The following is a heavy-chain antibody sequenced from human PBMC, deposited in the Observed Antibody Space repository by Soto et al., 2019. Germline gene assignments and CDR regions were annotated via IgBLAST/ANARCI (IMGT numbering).Heavy chain of an antibody. CDR2: IYYSGST. Sequence: SETLSLTCTVSGGSISSSSYYWGWIRQPPGKGLEWIGSIYYSGSTYYNPSLKSRVTISVDTSKNQFSLKLSSVTAADTAVYYCASSERTGRGGYSSGWYLGYFDYWGQGTLVTVSS. V-gene: IGHV4-39*01. D-gene: IGHD6-19*01. CDR1: GGSISSSSYY. CDR3: ASSERTGRGGYSSGWYLGYFDY. J-gene: IGHJ4*02.